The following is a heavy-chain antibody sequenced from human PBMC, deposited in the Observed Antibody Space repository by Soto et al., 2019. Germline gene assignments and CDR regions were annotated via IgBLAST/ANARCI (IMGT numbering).Heavy chain of an antibody. CDR3: ARGWGTTVVTLDAFDI. D-gene: IGHD2-21*02. V-gene: IGHV3-21*01. CDR1: GFTFSTYN. Sequence: LRLSCAASGFTFSTYNMNWVRQAPWKGLEWVSSISSGATYRYYPDSVKGRFTVSRDNPNNSLYLQMNSLRGEDTAVYYCARGWGTTVVTLDAFDIWGQGTMVTVSS. CDR2: ISSGATYR. J-gene: IGHJ3*02.